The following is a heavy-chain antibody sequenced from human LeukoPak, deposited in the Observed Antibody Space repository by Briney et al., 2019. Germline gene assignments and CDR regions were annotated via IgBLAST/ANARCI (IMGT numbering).Heavy chain of an antibody. Sequence: SETLSLTCTVSGGSISSDDYYWSWIRQQPGKGLEWIGSIYYSGSTYYNPYLKSRVTISVDTSKNQFSLKLTSVTAADTAGYFCARRRKEIAKWFDPWRQGTLVT. V-gene: IGHV4-31*03. CDR2: IYYSGST. CDR3: ARRRKEIAKWFDP. D-gene: IGHD2-21*01. CDR1: GGSISSDDYY. J-gene: IGHJ5*01.